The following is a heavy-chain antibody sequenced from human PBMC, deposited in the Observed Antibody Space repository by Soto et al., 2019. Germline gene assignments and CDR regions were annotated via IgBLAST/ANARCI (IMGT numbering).Heavy chain of an antibody. D-gene: IGHD3-22*01. V-gene: IGHV1-18*01. CDR3: ARDKGVEYYDSSGYHTLDY. Sequence: QIQLVQSGAEVKMPGASVKVSCKADGYTFTNYGITWVRQAPGQGPEWMGWIRGFDGNTNYAPSLQGRVTMTTDTSTSTAYMEMRSLRSDDTAVYFCARDKGVEYYDSSGYHTLDYWGQGTLVTVSS. CDR2: IRGFDGNT. J-gene: IGHJ4*02. CDR1: GYTFTNYG.